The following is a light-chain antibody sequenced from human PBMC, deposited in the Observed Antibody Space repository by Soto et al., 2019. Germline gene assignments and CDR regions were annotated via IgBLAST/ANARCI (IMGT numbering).Light chain of an antibody. V-gene: IGKV3-11*01. CDR3: QQRHMWPIT. Sequence: EIVLTHSPGTLSLSPWDIATLSCRASQSVSSYLAWYQQKPGQAPRLLIYDASNRATGIPARFSGSGSGTDFTLTISSLEPEDSAVYYCQQRHMWPITFGQGTRLEIK. J-gene: IGKJ5*01. CDR1: QSVSSY. CDR2: DAS.